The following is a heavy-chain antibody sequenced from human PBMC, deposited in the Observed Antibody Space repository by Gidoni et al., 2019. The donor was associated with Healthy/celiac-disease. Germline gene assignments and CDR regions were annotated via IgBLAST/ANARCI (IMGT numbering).Heavy chain of an antibody. CDR3: ARSPDILTGYYKAGDWYFDL. CDR1: GFTFSSYW. V-gene: IGHV3-7*01. Sequence: EVQLVESGGGLVQPGGSLRLSCAASGFTFSSYWMSWVRQAPGKGLEWVANIKQDGSEKYYVDSVKGRFTISRDNAKNSLYLQMNSLRAEDTAVYYCARSPDILTGYYKAGDWYFDLWGRGTLVTVSS. CDR2: IKQDGSEK. J-gene: IGHJ2*01. D-gene: IGHD3-9*01.